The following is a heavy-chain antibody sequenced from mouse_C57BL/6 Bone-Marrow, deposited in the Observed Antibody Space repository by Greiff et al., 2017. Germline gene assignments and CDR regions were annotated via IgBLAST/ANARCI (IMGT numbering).Heavy chain of an antibody. Sequence: QVQLQQPGAELVKPGASVKMSCKASGYTFTSYWITWVKQRPGQGLEWIGDIYPGSGSTNYNEKFKSKATLTVDTSSSTAYMQLSSLTSEDSAVYYCAREGLYYGNAWFAYWGQGTLVTGSA. J-gene: IGHJ3*01. V-gene: IGHV1-55*01. CDR3: AREGLYYGNAWFAY. D-gene: IGHD2-1*01. CDR1: GYTFTSYW. CDR2: IYPGSGST.